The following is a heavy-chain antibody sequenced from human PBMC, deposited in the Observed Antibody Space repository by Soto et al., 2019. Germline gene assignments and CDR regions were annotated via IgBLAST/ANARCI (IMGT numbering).Heavy chain of an antibody. CDR1: GGTFSTYG. CDR3: ADGGMDV. CDR2: IIPIFGRA. J-gene: IGHJ6*02. Sequence: QVQLVQSGAAVKKPGSSVRVSCKASGGTFSTYGISWVRQAPGQGLEWMGGIIPIFGRANYAQKFQGSVTITADESTSTAYMELSTRRTADTAVYYCADGGMDVWGQGTRVTVSS. V-gene: IGHV1-69*12.